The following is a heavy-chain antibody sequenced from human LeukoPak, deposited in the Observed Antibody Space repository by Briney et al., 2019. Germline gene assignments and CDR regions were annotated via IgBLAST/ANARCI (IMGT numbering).Heavy chain of an antibody. CDR2: IYTGGSA. D-gene: IGHD6-13*01. CDR1: ALSVGSNF. CDR3: ARAAYSSRDRGPFDI. Sequence: PGGSLRLSCVDSALSVGSNFMSWVRQAPGKGLEWVSVIYTGGSAYFADSVKGRFTISRDNSKNTVFLQMNSLRAEDTAVYYCARAAYSSRDRGPFDIWGQGTMVTVSS. J-gene: IGHJ3*02. V-gene: IGHV3-53*01.